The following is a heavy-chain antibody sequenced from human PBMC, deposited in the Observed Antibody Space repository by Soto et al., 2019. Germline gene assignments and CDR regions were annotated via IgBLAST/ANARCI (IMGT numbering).Heavy chain of an antibody. D-gene: IGHD2-21*01. CDR2: VYSSGTT. CDR3: ARDIASYAYGEGY. CDR1: GVSFSCYY. J-gene: IGHJ4*02. V-gene: IGHV4-4*07. Sequence: SEALSLTCSVHGVSFSCYYWIWIRQPAGKGLEWIGRVYSSGTTDYDPSLNSRATMSVETSKNQFSLKLSSVTAADTAVYYCARDIASYAYGEGYWGQGIQVTVSS.